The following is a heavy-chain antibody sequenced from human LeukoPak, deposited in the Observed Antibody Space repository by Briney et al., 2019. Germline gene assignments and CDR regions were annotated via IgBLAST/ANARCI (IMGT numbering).Heavy chain of an antibody. CDR2: IYYRGST. D-gene: IGHD6-19*01. CDR1: GGSVNSGDSF. V-gene: IGHV4-61*08. J-gene: IGHJ6*02. Sequence: PSETLSLTCTVSGGSVNSGDSFWSWIRQPPGKGLEWIGNIYYRGSTNYNPSLQSRVTVSIDTSKNQFSLKVRSVTPADTAVYYCARKLGIAVGDYYYYGLDVWGQGTTVTVSS. CDR3: ARKLGIAVGDYYYYGLDV.